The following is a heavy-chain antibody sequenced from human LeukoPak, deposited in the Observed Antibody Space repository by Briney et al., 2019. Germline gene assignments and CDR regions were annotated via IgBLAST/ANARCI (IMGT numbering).Heavy chain of an antibody. J-gene: IGHJ4*02. Sequence: GESLKISCKASGYGFTNYWIGWVRQMPGKGLEWMGIIYPGDSDTRYSPSFQGQVTISADKSISTAYLQWSSLKASDTAMYYCARHNEADGHHYFDYWGQGTLVTVSS. CDR3: ARHNEADGHHYFDY. CDR1: GYGFTNYW. CDR2: IYPGDSDT. D-gene: IGHD2-8*01. V-gene: IGHV5-51*01.